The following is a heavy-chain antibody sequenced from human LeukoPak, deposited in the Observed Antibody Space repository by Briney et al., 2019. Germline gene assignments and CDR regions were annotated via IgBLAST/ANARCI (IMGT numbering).Heavy chain of an antibody. J-gene: IGHJ5*02. V-gene: IGHV1-69*04. Sequence: SVKVSCKASGGTFSSYAISWVRQAPGQGLEWMGRIIPIFGIANYAQKFQGRVTITADKSTSTAYMELSSLRSEDTAVYYCVRDLSRGIVVVPAAMSPWFDPWGQGALVTVSS. D-gene: IGHD2-2*01. CDR2: IIPIFGIA. CDR3: VRDLSRGIVVVPAAMSPWFDP. CDR1: GGTFSSYA.